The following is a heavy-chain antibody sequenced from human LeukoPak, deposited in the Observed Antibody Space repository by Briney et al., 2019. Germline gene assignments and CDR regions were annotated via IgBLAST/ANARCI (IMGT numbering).Heavy chain of an antibody. Sequence: VASVKVSCKASGYTFTSYDINWVRQATRQGLEWMGWMNPNSGNTSYAQKFQGRVTITRNTSISTAYMELSSLRSEDTAVYYCARTASVTTVPRHNWFDPWGQGTLVTVSS. CDR1: GYTFTSYD. J-gene: IGHJ5*02. D-gene: IGHD4-11*01. V-gene: IGHV1-8*03. CDR3: ARTASVTTVPRHNWFDP. CDR2: MNPNSGNT.